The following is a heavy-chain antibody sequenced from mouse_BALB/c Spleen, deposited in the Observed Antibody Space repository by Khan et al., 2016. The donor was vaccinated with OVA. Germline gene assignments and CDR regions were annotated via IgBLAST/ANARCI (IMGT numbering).Heavy chain of an antibody. CDR1: GYTFTSYW. Sequence: VQLQESGAELVKPGASVKLSCKTSGYTFTSYWIQWVKQRPGQGLGWIGEIFPGTGTTYYNENFKGKATLTIDTSSITAYMQLSSLTSEDSAVYFCARGYFGNYEFAYWGQGTLVTVSS. J-gene: IGHJ3*01. CDR3: ARGYFGNYEFAY. D-gene: IGHD2-1*01. V-gene: IGHV1S132*01. CDR2: IFPGTGTT.